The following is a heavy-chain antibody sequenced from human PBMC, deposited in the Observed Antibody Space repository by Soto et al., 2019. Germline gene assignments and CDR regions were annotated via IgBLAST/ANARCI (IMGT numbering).Heavy chain of an antibody. CDR3: AKVRYSSPMGYYYGMDV. J-gene: IGHJ6*02. D-gene: IGHD6-19*01. Sequence: QAQLEQSGGEVKKPGSSVKVSCKASRVAFSKFIVTWVRQAPGLGLEWVGGIIPIFGTANYAQKFQGRVTITADESTSTSYMEVNNLRSKDTAVYYCAKVRYSSPMGYYYGMDVWGQGTTVTVSS. V-gene: IGHV1-69*01. CDR2: IIPIFGTA. CDR1: RVAFSKFI.